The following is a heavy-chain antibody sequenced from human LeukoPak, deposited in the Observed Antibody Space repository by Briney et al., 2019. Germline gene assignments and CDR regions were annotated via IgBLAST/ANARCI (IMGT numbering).Heavy chain of an antibody. D-gene: IGHD3-22*01. CDR3: ARDYYDSSGISKGADY. V-gene: IGHV7-4-1*02. CDR2: IHPSTGNP. J-gene: IGHJ4*02. Sequence: ASVKVSCKASGYTFTNYAMNWVRQAPGQGLEWMGWIHPSTGNPTYAQAFTGRFVFSLDTSVSTTYLQISSLKAEDTAVYYCARDYYDSSGISKGADYWGQGTLVTVSS. CDR1: GYTFTNYA.